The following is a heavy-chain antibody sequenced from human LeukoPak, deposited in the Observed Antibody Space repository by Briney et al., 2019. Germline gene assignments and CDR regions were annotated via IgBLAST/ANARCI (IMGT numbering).Heavy chain of an antibody. V-gene: IGHV4-59*01. D-gene: IGHD3-3*01. CDR1: GGSISIYY. J-gene: IGHJ6*03. Sequence: PSETLSLTYTVSGGSISIYYWSCIRDPPGKGLEWIGDNYYSGNTNYNPHLKSRVTISVDTSKNQSSLKLSSVTAADTAVYYCARVDPRITIFGVVRNYYYMDVWGKGTTVTVSS. CDR2: NYYSGNT. CDR3: ARVDPRITIFGVVRNYYYMDV.